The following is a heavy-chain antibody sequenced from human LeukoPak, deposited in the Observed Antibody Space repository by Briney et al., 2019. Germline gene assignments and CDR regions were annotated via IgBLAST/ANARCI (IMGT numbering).Heavy chain of an antibody. D-gene: IGHD6-6*01. J-gene: IGHJ4*02. Sequence: PAGSLTLSCAASAFTFSSYGMHWDRPAQGKGLEWVAVISNDGTNKYHTDSVKVRFTIYRDTSTNPLYLQMHSLRAADTSVYDCAEDRIAAGLDYWGQGTLVTVSS. CDR2: ISNDGTNK. CDR1: AFTFSSYG. V-gene: IGHV3-30*18. CDR3: AEDRIAAGLDY.